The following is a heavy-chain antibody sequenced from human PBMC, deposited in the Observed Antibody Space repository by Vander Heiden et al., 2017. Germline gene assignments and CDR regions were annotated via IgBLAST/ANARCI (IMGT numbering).Heavy chain of an antibody. V-gene: IGHV1-18*01. D-gene: IGHD3-3*01. Sequence: QVQLLQSGAEGRQPGDAVKIPCTASGYTFHRYRVIWVRQAPGQGREWMGWSSGYNGETRYAQNFQGRVTLTTDTCTSTAYMELRSLRAGDTDTYHCARAYDFWGGVFDIWGQGTMVTVSS. J-gene: IGHJ3*02. CDR3: ARAYDFWGGVFDI. CDR2: SSGYNGET. CDR1: GYTFHRYR.